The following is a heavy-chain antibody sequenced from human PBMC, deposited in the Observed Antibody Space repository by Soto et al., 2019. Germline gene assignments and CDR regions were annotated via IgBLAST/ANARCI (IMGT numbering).Heavy chain of an antibody. Sequence: QVHLVESGGGVVQPGRSLRLSCAASGFTCNNYAIHWVRQAPGKGLEWVAVISHDGTTKYYADSVKGRFTISRDNSKNTVYLQMHSLRLEDTAVYYCARETWPQRLEGGFDSWGQGTLVTVSS. J-gene: IGHJ5*01. CDR3: ARETWPQRLEGGFDS. CDR2: ISHDGTTK. CDR1: GFTCNNYA. D-gene: IGHD6-19*01. V-gene: IGHV3-30-3*01.